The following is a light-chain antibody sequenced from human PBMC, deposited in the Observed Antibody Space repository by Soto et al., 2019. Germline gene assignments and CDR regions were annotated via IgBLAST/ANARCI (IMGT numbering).Light chain of an antibody. CDR2: EVS. V-gene: IGLV2-14*01. CDR1: SSDVGGYNF. J-gene: IGLJ1*01. Sequence: QSVLAQPASVSGSPGQSITISVTGTSSDVGGYNFVSWYQQHPGRAPKLLIYEVSRRPSGVSNRFSGSKSGDTASLTISGLQAEDEADYYCYSYRGYYTRVFGTGTKVTVL. CDR3: YSYRGYYTRV.